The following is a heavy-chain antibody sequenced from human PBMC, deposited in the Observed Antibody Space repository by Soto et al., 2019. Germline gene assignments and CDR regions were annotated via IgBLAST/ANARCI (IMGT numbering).Heavy chain of an antibody. CDR2: IYYSGST. J-gene: IGHJ6*02. CDR1: GGSISSYY. Sequence: SETLSLTCTVSGGSISSYYWSWIRQPPGKGLEWIGYIYYSGSTNYNPSLKSRVTISVDTSKNQFSLKLSSVTAADTAVYYCGRDSKRSGYYYYYYGMDVWGQGTTVTVTS. V-gene: IGHV4-59*01. D-gene: IGHD3-10*01. CDR3: GRDSKRSGYYYYYYGMDV.